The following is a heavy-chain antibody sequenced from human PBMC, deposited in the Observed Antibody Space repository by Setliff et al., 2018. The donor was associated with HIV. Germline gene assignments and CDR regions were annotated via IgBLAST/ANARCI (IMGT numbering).Heavy chain of an antibody. J-gene: IGHJ5*02. D-gene: IGHD6-13*01. CDR2: INTNTGNP. CDR3: AREGIAAVYGVWFDP. Sequence: ASVKVSCKASGDTFSSYALSWVRQAPGQGLEWMGWINTNTGNPTYAQGFTGRFVFSLDTSVSTAYLQISSLKAEDTAVYYCAREGIAAVYGVWFDPWGQGTLVTVSS. V-gene: IGHV7-4-1*02. CDR1: GDTFSSYA.